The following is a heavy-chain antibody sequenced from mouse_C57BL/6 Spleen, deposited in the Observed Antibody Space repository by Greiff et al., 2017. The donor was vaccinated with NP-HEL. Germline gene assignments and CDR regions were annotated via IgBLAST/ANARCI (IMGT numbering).Heavy chain of an antibody. CDR3: ARGGYYGSSSAWFAY. D-gene: IGHD1-1*01. J-gene: IGHJ3*01. Sequence: QVHVKQSGAELVRPGASVKLSCKASGYTFTDYYINWVKQRPGQGLEWIARIYPGSGNTYYNEKFKGKATLTAEKSSSTAYMQLSSLTSEDSAVYFCARGGYYGSSSAWFAYWGQGTLVTVSA. V-gene: IGHV1-76*01. CDR2: IYPGSGNT. CDR1: GYTFTDYY.